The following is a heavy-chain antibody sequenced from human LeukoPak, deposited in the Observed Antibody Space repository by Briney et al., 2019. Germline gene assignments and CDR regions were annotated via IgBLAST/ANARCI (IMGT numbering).Heavy chain of an antibody. CDR2: IYYSGST. CDR1: GGSLSSGDYY. CDR3: ARESSSPAMDYCMDV. D-gene: IGHD6-13*01. Sequence: SETLSLTCTVSGGSLSSGDYYWSWIRQPPGKGLEWIGYIYYSGSTYYNPSLKSRVTISVDTSKNQFSLKLSSVTAADTAVYYCARESSSPAMDYCMDVWGKGTTVTVSS. J-gene: IGHJ6*03. V-gene: IGHV4-30-4*08.